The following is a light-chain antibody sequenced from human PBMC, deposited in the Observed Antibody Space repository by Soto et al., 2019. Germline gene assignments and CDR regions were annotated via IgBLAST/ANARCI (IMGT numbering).Light chain of an antibody. CDR2: LNSDGSH. Sequence: QAVVTQSPSASASLGASVKLTCTLSSGHSSFAIAWHQQQPEKGPRYLMKLNSDGSHSKGDGIPDRFSGSRSGAERYLTISSLQSEYEADYYCQTWGTGIRVFGGRTKLTVL. J-gene: IGLJ2*01. V-gene: IGLV4-69*01. CDR1: SGHSSFA. CDR3: QTWGTGIRV.